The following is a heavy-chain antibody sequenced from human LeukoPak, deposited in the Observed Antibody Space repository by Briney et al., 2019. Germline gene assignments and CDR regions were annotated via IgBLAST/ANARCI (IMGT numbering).Heavy chain of an antibody. J-gene: IGHJ4*02. CDR3: AREAYGSGSYHFDY. V-gene: IGHV7-4-1*02. CDR1: GYTFTTYD. D-gene: IGHD3-10*01. CDR2: INTNTGNP. Sequence: GASVKVSCTASGYTFTTYDINWVRQASGQGLEWMGWINTNTGNPMYAQGFTGRFVFSLDTSVSTAYLQISSLEAEDTAIYYCAREAYGSGSYHFDYWGQGTLVTASS.